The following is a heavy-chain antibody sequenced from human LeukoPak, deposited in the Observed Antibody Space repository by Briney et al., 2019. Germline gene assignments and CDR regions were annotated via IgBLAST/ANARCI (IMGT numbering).Heavy chain of an antibody. V-gene: IGHV4-38-2*02. CDR3: AKVGAYGDYARHDY. CDR2: MFHSGDT. D-gene: IGHD4-17*01. CDR1: GYSISSGSY. J-gene: IGHJ4*02. Sequence: SETLSLTCTVSGYSISSGSYWGWIRQPPGKGLEWIGNMFHSGDTYHNPSLKSRVTISADTSENQFSLNLTSVTAADTAVYYCAKVGAYGDYARHDYWGQGTLVTVSS.